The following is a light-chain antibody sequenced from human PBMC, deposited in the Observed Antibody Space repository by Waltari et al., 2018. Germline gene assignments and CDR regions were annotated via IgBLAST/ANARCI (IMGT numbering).Light chain of an antibody. CDR2: WAS. CDR3: QQYYNTPLT. V-gene: IGKV4-1*01. J-gene: IGKJ4*01. CDR1: ERGIYSRNNKDH. Sequence: DIVMTQSPESLAVSLGERATINCKSSERGIYSRNNKDHLAWYQQKPGQRPKLLIYWASTRESGVPDRFSGSGSETEFTLTINSLQAEDVAVYYCQQYYNTPLTFGGGTKVEIK.